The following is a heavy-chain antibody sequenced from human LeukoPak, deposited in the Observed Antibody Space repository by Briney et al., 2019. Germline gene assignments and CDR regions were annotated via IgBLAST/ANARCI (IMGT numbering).Heavy chain of an antibody. J-gene: IGHJ2*01. CDR1: GGTFSSYA. CDR2: IIPIFGTA. D-gene: IGHD3-16*01. Sequence: SVKASCKASGGTFSSYAISWVRQAPGQGPEWMGGIIPIFGTANYAQKFQGRVTITADESTSTAYMELSSLRSEDTAVYYCASLRNYGLPYWYFDLWGRGTLVTVSS. CDR3: ASLRNYGLPYWYFDL. V-gene: IGHV1-69*13.